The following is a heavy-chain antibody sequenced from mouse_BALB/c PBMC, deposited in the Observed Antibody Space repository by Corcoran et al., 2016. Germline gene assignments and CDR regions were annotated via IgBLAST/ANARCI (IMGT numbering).Heavy chain of an antibody. CDR3: ARNYCNLYYFDY. J-gene: IGHJ2*02. Sequence: QIQLVQSGPELKKPGETVKISCKASGYTFTNYGMNWVKQAPGKGLKWMGWINTYTGEPTYADDFKGRFAFSLETSASTAYLQINNLKNEDTATYFCARNYCNLYYFDYWGQGTSLTVSS. V-gene: IGHV9-3-1*01. CDR1: GYTFTNYG. CDR2: INTYTGEP. D-gene: IGHD2-1*01.